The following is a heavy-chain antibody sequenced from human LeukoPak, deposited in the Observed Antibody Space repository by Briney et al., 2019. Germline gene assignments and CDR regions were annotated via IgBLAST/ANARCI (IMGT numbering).Heavy chain of an antibody. CDR1: GFTFSTYW. J-gene: IGHJ4*02. CDR2: INPDGSTT. CDR3: ARICSGGNCYVDS. D-gene: IGHD2-21*01. Sequence: GGSLRLSCAASGFTFSTYWMHWVRQAPGKGLVWVSRINPDGSTTTYADSAKGRFTISRDNARGTLYLQMNSLRAEDTAVYYCARICSGGNCYVDSWGQGTLVTVSS. V-gene: IGHV3-74*01.